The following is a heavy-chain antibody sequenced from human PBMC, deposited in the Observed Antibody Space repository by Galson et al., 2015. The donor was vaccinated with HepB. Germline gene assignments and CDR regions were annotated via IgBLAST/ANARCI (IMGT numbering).Heavy chain of an antibody. V-gene: IGHV3-74*01. CDR2: INADGSRK. CDR3: ARGSFGDIDY. J-gene: IGHJ4*02. D-gene: IGHD4-17*01. CDR1: GFTFSGYW. Sequence: SLRLSCAASGFTFSGYWMHWVRQVPGKGLVWLSRINADGSRKSYGDSVKGRFTISRDNAKKSLFLRMNSLRAEDTSVYYCARGSFGDIDYWGQGTLVTVSS.